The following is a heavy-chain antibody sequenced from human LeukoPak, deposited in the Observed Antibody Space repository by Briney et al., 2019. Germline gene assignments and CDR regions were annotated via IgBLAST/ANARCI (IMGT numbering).Heavy chain of an antibody. V-gene: IGHV4-59*01. CDR3: ARVSVSGYGYYYFNY. CDR2: MYYSGST. J-gene: IGHJ4*02. Sequence: SETLSLTCTVSGGSIRSSYWSWIRQPPGKGLEWIGYMYYSGSTKYNPSLKSRVTMSVDTSQNQFSLKLSSVTAADTAVYHCARVSVSGYGYYYFNYWGQGTLVTVSS. D-gene: IGHD5-12*01. CDR1: GGSIRSSY.